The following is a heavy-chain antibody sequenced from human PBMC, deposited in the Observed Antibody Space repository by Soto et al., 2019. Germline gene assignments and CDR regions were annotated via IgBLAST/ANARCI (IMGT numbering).Heavy chain of an antibody. CDR1: GGSISSGGYY. CDR3: AAPHFWSGPWTHTRLDY. V-gene: IGHV4-31*03. Sequence: SETLSLTCTVSGGSISSGGYYWSWIRQHPGKGLEWIGYIYYSGSTYYNPSLKSRVTISVDTSKNHFSLKLSSVTAADTAVYYCAAPHFWSGPWTHTRLDYWGHGTLVTVSS. J-gene: IGHJ4*01. CDR2: IYYSGST. D-gene: IGHD3-3*02.